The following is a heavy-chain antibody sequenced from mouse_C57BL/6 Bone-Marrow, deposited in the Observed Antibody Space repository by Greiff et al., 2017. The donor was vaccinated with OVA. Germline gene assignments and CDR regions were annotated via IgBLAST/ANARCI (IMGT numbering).Heavy chain of an antibody. CDR3: ARGATMVKGYYAMDY. CDR1: GFTFTDYY. V-gene: IGHV7-3*01. CDR2: IRNKANGYTT. J-gene: IGHJ4*01. Sequence: EVMLVESGGGLVQPGGSLSLSCAASGFTFTDYYMSWVRQPPGKALEWLGFIRNKANGYTTEYSASVKGRFTISRDNSQSILYLQMNALRAEDSATYYCARGATMVKGYYAMDYWGQGTSVTVSS. D-gene: IGHD2-2*01.